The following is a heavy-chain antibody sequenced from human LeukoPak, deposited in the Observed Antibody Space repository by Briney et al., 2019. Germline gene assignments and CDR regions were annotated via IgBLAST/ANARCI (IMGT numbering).Heavy chain of an antibody. D-gene: IGHD3-3*01. CDR1: GNSFGDYY. Sequence: SETLSLTCTVSGNSFGDYYWSWIRQPAGKGLEWIGRIYTSGSTTYNPSLKSRVTMSVDTSKNQFSLKLSSVTAADTAVYYCARERNDFWSGYHWFDPWGQGTLVTVSS. CDR2: IYTSGST. J-gene: IGHJ5*02. CDR3: ARERNDFWSGYHWFDP. V-gene: IGHV4-4*07.